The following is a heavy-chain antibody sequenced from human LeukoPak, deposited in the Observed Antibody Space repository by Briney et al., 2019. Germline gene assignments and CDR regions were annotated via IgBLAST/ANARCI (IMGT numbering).Heavy chain of an antibody. D-gene: IGHD2/OR15-2a*01. V-gene: IGHV3-15*01. CDR3: TTRNRVTCSLDY. CDR2: IKSKTDGETT. J-gene: IGHJ4*02. Sequence: GGSLRLSCAASGFTFSNAWMSWVRQAPGKGLEWVGRIKSKTDGETTDYAAPVKGRFTISRDDSKNTLYLQVNSLKTDDTAVYYCTTRNRVTCSLDYWGQGTLVTVSS. CDR1: GFTFSNAW.